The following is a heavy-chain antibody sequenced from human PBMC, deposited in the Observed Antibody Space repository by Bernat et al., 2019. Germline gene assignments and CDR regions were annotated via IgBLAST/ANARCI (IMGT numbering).Heavy chain of an antibody. Sequence: EVQLVDSGGGLVQPGGSLRLSCAASGFTFSSDYITWVRQGPGKGLEWGANINQDGCATYYADSVKGRFIISRDNARTSVYLQMGSLRTEDTAIYYCAKGFGPENWGHGTLVTVSS. CDR2: INQDGCAT. V-gene: IGHV3-7*03. D-gene: IGHD3-16*01. J-gene: IGHJ4*01. CDR1: GFTFSSDY. CDR3: AKGFGPEN.